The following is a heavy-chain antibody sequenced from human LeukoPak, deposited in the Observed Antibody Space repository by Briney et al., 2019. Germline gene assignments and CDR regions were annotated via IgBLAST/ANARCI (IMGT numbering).Heavy chain of an antibody. CDR3: ARGRDYYDSSGSDY. CDR1: GYSENFYG. V-gene: IGHV1-18*01. CDR2: ISAYSGNT. D-gene: IGHD3-22*01. Sequence: ASVKVSCKTSGYSENFYGITWVRQVAGQGLEWMGWISAYSGNTNYAQKLQGRVTMTTDTSTSTAYMELTSLRSDDTAVYYCARGRDYYDSSGSDYWGQGTLVTVSS. J-gene: IGHJ4*02.